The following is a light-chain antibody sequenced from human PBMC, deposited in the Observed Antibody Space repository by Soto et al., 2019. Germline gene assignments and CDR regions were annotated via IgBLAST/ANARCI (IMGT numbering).Light chain of an antibody. CDR1: SSDVGGYNY. CDR3: SSYTSSSTRV. CDR2: EFS. J-gene: IGLJ1*01. V-gene: IGLV2-14*01. Sequence: QSVLTQPASGSGSPGQSITISCTGTSSDVGGYNYVSWYQQHPGKAPTLMIYEFSNRPSGVSNRFSGSKSGNTASLTISGLQAEDEADYYCSSYTSSSTRVFGTGTKLTVL.